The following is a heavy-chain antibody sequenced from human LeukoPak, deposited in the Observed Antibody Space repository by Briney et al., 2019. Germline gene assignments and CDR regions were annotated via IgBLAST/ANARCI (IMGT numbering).Heavy chain of an antibody. D-gene: IGHD3-3*02. CDR3: ASHFWNYYRIDY. CDR2: ISGSGSYI. J-gene: IGHJ4*02. V-gene: IGHV3-21*01. CDR1: GFSFSTYT. Sequence: GESLRLSCAASGFSFSTYTMNWARQAPGKGLEWVSSISGSGSYIYYADSVKGRFTISRDNAKNSLYLQTNSLRAEDTAIYYCASHFWNYYRIDYWGQGILVTVSS.